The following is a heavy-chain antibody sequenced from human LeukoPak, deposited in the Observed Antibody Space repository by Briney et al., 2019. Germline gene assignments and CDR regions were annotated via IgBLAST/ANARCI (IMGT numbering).Heavy chain of an antibody. J-gene: IGHJ4*02. Sequence: ASVTVSCKASGYTFTGYYMHWVRQAPGQGLEWMGWINPNSGGTNYAQKFQGRVTMTRDTSISTAYMELSRLRSDDTAVYYCARGGSYRFAWGDYWGQGTLVTVSS. CDR1: GYTFTGYY. CDR3: ARGGSYRFAWGDY. D-gene: IGHD1-26*01. V-gene: IGHV1-2*02. CDR2: INPNSGGT.